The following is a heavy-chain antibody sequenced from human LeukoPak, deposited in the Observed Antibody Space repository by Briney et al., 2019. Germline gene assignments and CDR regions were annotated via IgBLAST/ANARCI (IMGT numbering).Heavy chain of an antibody. V-gene: IGHV3-23*01. D-gene: IGHD2-8*01. J-gene: IGHJ4*02. CDR3: AKDTSIGRYCTNGVCSPFDY. CDR1: GFTFSSYA. Sequence: PGGSLRLSCAASGFTFSSYAMSWVRQAPGKGLEWVSAISDSGGSTYDADSVKGRFTISRYNSKNTLYLQMNSLRAEDTAVYYCAKDTSIGRYCTNGVCSPFDYWGQGTLVTVSS. CDR2: ISDSGGST.